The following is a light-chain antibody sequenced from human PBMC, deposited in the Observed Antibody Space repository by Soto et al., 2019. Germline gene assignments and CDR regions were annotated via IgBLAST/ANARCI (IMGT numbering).Light chain of an antibody. CDR1: QSIRSY. V-gene: IGKV1-39*01. Sequence: DIQMTQSPSSLAASVGDRVTITSRASQSIRSYLNWYPQKPGQAPKVXIYAASSLQSGVPSRFSGSGAGIDFTLTISSLQPEDFATYYCQQSYSTTITFGQGTRLEIK. CDR2: AAS. CDR3: QQSYSTTIT. J-gene: IGKJ5*01.